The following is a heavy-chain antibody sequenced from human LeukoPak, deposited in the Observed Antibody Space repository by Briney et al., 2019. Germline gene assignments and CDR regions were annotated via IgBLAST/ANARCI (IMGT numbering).Heavy chain of an antibody. D-gene: IGHD1-1*01. CDR2: INHSGST. J-gene: IGHJ4*02. Sequence: PSETLSLTCTVSGGSISSYYWSWIRQPPGKGLEWIGEINHSGSTNYNPSLKSRVTISVDTSKNQFSLKLSSVTAADTAVYYCARTGLTRADYWGQGTLVTVSS. CDR3: ARTGLTRADY. CDR1: GGSISSYY. V-gene: IGHV4-34*01.